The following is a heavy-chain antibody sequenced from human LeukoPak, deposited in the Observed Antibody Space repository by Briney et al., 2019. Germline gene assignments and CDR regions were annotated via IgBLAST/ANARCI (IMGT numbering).Heavy chain of an antibody. CDR1: GDSISSYY. V-gene: IGHV4-59*01. Sequence: SETLSLTCTVSGDSISSYYWSWIRQPPGKGLEWIGYIYYSGTTNYNPSLKSRVTISVDTSKIQFSLKLISVTAADAAVYYCARGTSIFYDSSGYPYYFDHWGQGTLVTVSS. CDR3: ARGTSIFYDSSGYPYYFDH. J-gene: IGHJ4*02. CDR2: IYYSGTT. D-gene: IGHD3-22*01.